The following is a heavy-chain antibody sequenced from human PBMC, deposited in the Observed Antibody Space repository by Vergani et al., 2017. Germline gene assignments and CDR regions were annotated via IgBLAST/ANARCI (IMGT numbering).Heavy chain of an antibody. V-gene: IGHV4-61*02. CDR2: IYTSGST. CDR1: GGSISSGSYY. J-gene: IGHJ6*02. CDR3: ARGYSYDSSGYQGYYYYYGMDV. D-gene: IGHD3-22*01. Sequence: QVQLQESGPGLVKPSQTLSLTCTVSGGSISSGSYYWSWIRQPAGKGLEWIGRIYTSGSTNYNPSLKSRVTISVDTSKNQFSLKLSSVTAADTAVYYCARGYSYDSSGYQGYYYYYGMDVWGQGTTVTVSS.